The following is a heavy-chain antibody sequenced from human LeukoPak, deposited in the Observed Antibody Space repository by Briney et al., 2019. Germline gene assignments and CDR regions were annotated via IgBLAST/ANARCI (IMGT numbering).Heavy chain of an antibody. J-gene: IGHJ4*02. CDR2: IKQDGSEK. CDR1: GFTFSSYW. CDR3: ASGAVATVVTLSPYYFDY. V-gene: IGHV3-7*01. D-gene: IGHD4-23*01. Sequence: GGSLRLSCAASGFTFSSYWMSWVRQAPGKGLEWVANIKQDGSEKYYVDSVKGRFTISRDNAKNSLYLQMNSLRAEDTAVYYCASGAVATVVTLSPYYFDYWGQGTLVTVSS.